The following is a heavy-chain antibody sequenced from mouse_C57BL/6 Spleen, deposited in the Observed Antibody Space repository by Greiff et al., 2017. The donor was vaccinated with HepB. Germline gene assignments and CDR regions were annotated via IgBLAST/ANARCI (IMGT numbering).Heavy chain of an antibody. CDR2: INPSSGYT. J-gene: IGHJ2*01. Sequence: VQLQQSGAELARPGASVKMSCKASGYTFTSYTMHWVKQRPGQGLEWIGYINPSSGYTKYNQKFKDKATLTADKSSSTAYMQLSSLTSEDSAVYYGAREGNPYYFDYWGQGTTLTVSS. D-gene: IGHD2-1*01. V-gene: IGHV1-4*01. CDR1: GYTFTSYT. CDR3: AREGNPYYFDY.